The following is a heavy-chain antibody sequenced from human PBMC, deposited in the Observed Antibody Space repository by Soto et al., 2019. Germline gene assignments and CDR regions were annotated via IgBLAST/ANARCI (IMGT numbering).Heavy chain of an antibody. Sequence: SETLSLTCTVSGGSISSYYWTWIRQPPGKGLEWIGYIYYSGSTNYNPSLKSRVTISVDTSKNQFSLKLSSVTAADTAVYYCASGEGKLELDYWGQGTLVTVSS. J-gene: IGHJ4*02. CDR1: GGSISSYY. V-gene: IGHV4-59*01. CDR2: IYYSGST. CDR3: ASGEGKLELDY. D-gene: IGHD1-7*01.